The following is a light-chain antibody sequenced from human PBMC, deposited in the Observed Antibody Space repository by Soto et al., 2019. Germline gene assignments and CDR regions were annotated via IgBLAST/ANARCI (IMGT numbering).Light chain of an antibody. CDR3: LQHNSYPWT. CDR2: AAS. Sequence: IQMTHSPSSLSASVGDRVTLTCRATQSISKYLNWYQQKPGKVPKRLIYAASSLQSGVPSRFSGSGSGTEFTLTISSLQPEDFATYYCLQHNSYPWTFGQGTKVDIK. CDR1: QSISKY. V-gene: IGKV1-17*01. J-gene: IGKJ1*01.